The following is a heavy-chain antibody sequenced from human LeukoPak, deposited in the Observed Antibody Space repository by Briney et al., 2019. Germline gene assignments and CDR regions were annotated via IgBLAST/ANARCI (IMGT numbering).Heavy chain of an antibody. CDR2: IYYSGST. J-gene: IGHJ6*03. CDR3: ASTCSSTSCSSYYYYMDV. D-gene: IGHD2-2*01. V-gene: IGHV4-39*01. CDR1: GGSISSSSYY. Sequence: SETLSLTCTVSGGSISSSSYYWGWIRQPRGKGLEWIGSIYYSGSTYYNPSLKSRVTISVDTSKNQFSLKLSSVTAADTAVYYCASTCSSTSCSSYYYYMDVWGKGTTVTVSS.